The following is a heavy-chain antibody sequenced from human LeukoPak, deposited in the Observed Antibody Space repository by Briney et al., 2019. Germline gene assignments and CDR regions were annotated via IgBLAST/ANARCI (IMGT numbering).Heavy chain of an antibody. CDR2: IWYDGSNE. J-gene: IGHJ6*02. CDR1: GFTFNSYG. V-gene: IGHV3-33*01. CDR3: ARGSLWLRARDGMDV. D-gene: IGHD5-12*01. Sequence: PGGSLRLSCAASGFTFNSYGVHWVRQAPGKGLEWVAVIWYDGSNEYYADSVKGRFSISRDNSKNTLYLQMNSLRAEDTAVYYCARGSLWLRARDGMDVWGQGTTVTVSS.